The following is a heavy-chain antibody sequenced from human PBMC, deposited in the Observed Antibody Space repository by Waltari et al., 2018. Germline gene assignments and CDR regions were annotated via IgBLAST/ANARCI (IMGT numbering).Heavy chain of an antibody. V-gene: IGHV1-69*01. D-gene: IGHD5-18*01. Sequence: QVQLVQSGAEVKKPGSSVKVSCKASGGTFSSYAISWVRQVPGQGLEWMGGIIPIFGTANYAQKFQGRVTITADESTSTAYMELSSLRSEDTAVYYCARGEGDTAMARGYYYYGMDVWGQGTTVTVSS. CDR2: IIPIFGTA. CDR1: GGTFSSYA. CDR3: ARGEGDTAMARGYYYYGMDV. J-gene: IGHJ6*02.